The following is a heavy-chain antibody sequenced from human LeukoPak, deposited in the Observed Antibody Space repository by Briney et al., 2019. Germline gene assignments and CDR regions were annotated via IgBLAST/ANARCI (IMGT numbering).Heavy chain of an antibody. J-gene: IGHJ4*02. CDR2: IYTSGST. CDR3: ARERDYDFWSGYYKTYCFDY. Sequence: SETLSLTCTVSGGSISSYYWSWIRQPAGKGLEWIGRIYTSGSTNYNPSLKSRVTMSVDTSKNQFSLKLSSVTAADTAVYYCARERDYDFWSGYYKTYCFDYWGQGTLVTVSS. V-gene: IGHV4-4*07. D-gene: IGHD3-3*01. CDR1: GGSISSYY.